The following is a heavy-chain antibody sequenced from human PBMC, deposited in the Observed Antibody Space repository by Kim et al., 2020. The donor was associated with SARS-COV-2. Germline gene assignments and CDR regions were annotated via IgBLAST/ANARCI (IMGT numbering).Heavy chain of an antibody. V-gene: IGHV4-31*03. Sequence: SETLSLTCTVSGASITSGDYFWNWIRQLPGKGLEWIGYTDYSGITYYNPSLESRLTISVDTSKNQFSLRLSSVTAADTAIYYCARADASGSDYPFDPWGQGTLVNVS. CDR3: ARADASGSDYPFDP. CDR2: TDYSGIT. D-gene: IGHD3-10*01. CDR1: GASITSGDYF. J-gene: IGHJ5*02.